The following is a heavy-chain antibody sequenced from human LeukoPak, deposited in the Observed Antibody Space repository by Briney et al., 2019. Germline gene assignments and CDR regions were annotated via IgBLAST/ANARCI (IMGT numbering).Heavy chain of an antibody. J-gene: IGHJ6*03. CDR2: IYHSGST. Sequence: SETLSLTCAVSGYSISSGYYGGWTGQPPGQGLGEIGSIYHSGSTYYNPSLNSRVTIPVDTSKNQFSLQLSSVTAADTAVYYCARRLVYYDSSGPGYYYYYMDVWGKGTTGTVS. CDR1: GYSISSGYY. CDR3: ARRLVYYDSSGPGYYYYYMDV. D-gene: IGHD3-22*01. V-gene: IGHV4-38-2*01.